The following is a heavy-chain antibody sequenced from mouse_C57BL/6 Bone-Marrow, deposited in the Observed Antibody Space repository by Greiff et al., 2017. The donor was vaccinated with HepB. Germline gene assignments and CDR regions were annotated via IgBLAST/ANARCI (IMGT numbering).Heavy chain of an antibody. D-gene: IGHD1-1*01. V-gene: IGHV1-64*01. CDR2: IHPNSGST. J-gene: IGHJ4*01. CDR3: ARKIYYYGSSL. Sequence: QVQLKQPGAELVKPGASVKLSCKASGYTFTSYWMHWVKQRPGQGLEWIGMIHPNSGSTNYNEKFKSKATLTVDKSSSTAYMQLSSLTSEDSAVYYCARKIYYYGSSLWGQGTSVTVSS. CDR1: GYTFTSYW.